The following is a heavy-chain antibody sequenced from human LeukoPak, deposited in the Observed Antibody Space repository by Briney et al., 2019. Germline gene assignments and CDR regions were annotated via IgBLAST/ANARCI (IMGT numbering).Heavy chain of an antibody. CDR1: GFTVSSNY. J-gene: IGHJ6*03. CDR3: AKDYRDSSSWNKLNYMDV. V-gene: IGHV3-23*01. D-gene: IGHD6-13*01. CDR2: ISGSGGST. Sequence: PGGSLRLSRAASGFTVSSNYMSWVRQAPGRGLEWVSAISGSGGSTYYADSVKGRFTISRDNSKNTLYLQMNSLRAEDMAVYYCAKDYRDSSSWNKLNYMDVWGKGTTVTISS.